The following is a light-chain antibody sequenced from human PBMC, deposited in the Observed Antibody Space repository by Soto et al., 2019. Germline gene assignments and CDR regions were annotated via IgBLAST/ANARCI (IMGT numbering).Light chain of an antibody. CDR3: QSYDSSLSGSV. J-gene: IGLJ3*02. V-gene: IGLV1-40*01. CDR2: GNS. CDR1: SSNIGAGYD. Sequence: QSVLTQPPSVSGAPGQRVTISCTGSSSNIGAGYDVHWYQQLPGTAPKLLIYGNSNRPSGVPDRFSGSKSDTSASLAITGLQAEDEAGDYCQSYDSSLSGSVFGGGTKLTVL.